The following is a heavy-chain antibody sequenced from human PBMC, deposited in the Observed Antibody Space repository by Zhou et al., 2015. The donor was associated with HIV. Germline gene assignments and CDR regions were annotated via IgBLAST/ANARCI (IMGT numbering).Heavy chain of an antibody. J-gene: IGHJ2*01. CDR3: ASITMVRGVTDWYFDL. Sequence: QVQLVQSGAEVKKPGSSVKVSCKASGGTFSSYAISWVRQAPGQGLEWMGGIIPIFGTANYAQKFQGRVTITADESTSTAYMELSSLRSEDTAVYYCASITMVRGVTDWYFDLWGRGTLVTVSS. CDR2: IIPIFGTA. CDR1: GGTFSSYA. D-gene: IGHD3-10*01. V-gene: IGHV1-69*12.